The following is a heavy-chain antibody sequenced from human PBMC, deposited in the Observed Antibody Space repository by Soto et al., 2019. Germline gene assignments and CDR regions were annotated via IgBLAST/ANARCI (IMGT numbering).Heavy chain of an antibody. J-gene: IGHJ3*02. CDR3: ARDRYDSSGYVIIDAFDI. V-gene: IGHV4-4*02. CDR1: GGSISSSNW. CDR2: IYHSGST. Sequence: QVQLQESGPGLVKPSGTLSLTCAVSGGSISSSNWWSWVRQPPGKGREWIGEIYHSGSTNYNPSPKSRVTISVDKSKNQFSLKLSSVTAADTAVYYCARDRYDSSGYVIIDAFDIWGQGTMVTVSS. D-gene: IGHD3-22*01.